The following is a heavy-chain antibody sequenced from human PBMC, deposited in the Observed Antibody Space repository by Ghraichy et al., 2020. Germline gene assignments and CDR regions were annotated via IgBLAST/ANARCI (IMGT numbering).Heavy chain of an antibody. CDR2: IHHSGNT. J-gene: IGHJ3*01. V-gene: IGHV4-59*01. CDR1: GGSITSYY. D-gene: IGHD1-26*01. CDR3: AKWESTLRAFDF. Sequence: SETLSLTCTVSGGSITSYYWNWIRQPPEKGLEWIGYIHHSGNTKSNPYLKSRVTMSVDTSKSRFSLKVNSVTDADTAIYYCAKWESTLRAFDFWGQGAMVTVSS.